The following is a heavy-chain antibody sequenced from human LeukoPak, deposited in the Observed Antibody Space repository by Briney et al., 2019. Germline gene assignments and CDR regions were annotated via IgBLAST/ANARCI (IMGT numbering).Heavy chain of an antibody. J-gene: IGHJ4*02. CDR1: GFTFSGSA. V-gene: IGHV3-73*01. CDR3: TRQASIAAREGDY. CDR2: IRSKANSYAT. D-gene: IGHD6-6*01. Sequence: GGSLRLSCAASGFTFSGSAMHWVRQASGKGLEWVGRIRSKANSYATAYAASVKVRLTISRDDSKNTAYLQMNSLKTEDTAVYNCTRQASIAAREGDYWGQGTLVTVSS.